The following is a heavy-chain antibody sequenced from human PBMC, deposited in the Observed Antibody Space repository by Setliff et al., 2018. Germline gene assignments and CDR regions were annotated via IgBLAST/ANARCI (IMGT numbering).Heavy chain of an antibody. J-gene: IGHJ6*03. CDR1: GGSISSDY. CDR2: FYHSASS. CDR3: ARSHYYASGNSHYYYMDV. V-gene: IGHV4-59*08. D-gene: IGHD3-10*01. Sequence: SETLSLTCNVSGGSISSDYWAWIRQPPGKALEWIGYFYHSASSNYNPSLKGRVTMSADTSKKQLYLSLTSVSVADTVMYYCARSHYYASGNSHYYYMDVWGKGTAVTVSS.